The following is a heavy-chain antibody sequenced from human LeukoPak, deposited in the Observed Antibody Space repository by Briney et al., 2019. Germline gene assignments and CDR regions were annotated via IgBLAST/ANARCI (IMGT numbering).Heavy chain of an antibody. J-gene: IGHJ4*02. CDR1: GYTLTELS. V-gene: IGHV1-69*06. CDR3: ASPTLYGGNSGLFDY. D-gene: IGHD4-23*01. Sequence: SVKVSCKVSGYTLTELSMHWVRQAPGKGFEWMGGIIPIFGTANYAQKFQGRVTITADKSTSTAYMELSSLRSEDTAVYYCASPTLYGGNSGLFDYWGQGTLVTVSS. CDR2: IIPIFGTA.